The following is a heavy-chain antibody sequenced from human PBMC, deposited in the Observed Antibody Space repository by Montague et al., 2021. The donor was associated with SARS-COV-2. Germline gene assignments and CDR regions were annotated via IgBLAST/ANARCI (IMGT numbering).Heavy chain of an antibody. CDR3: ARELILQYGMDV. Sequence: SLRLSCAASGFAFNNFAMTWVRQAPGKGLEWVSSIFGSGAGTYYADSVKGRFTISRDNSKNTLYLQMNSLRAEDTPVYYCARELILQYGMDVWGQGTTVTVSS. CDR1: GFAFNNFA. J-gene: IGHJ6*02. D-gene: IGHD3-3*02. CDR2: IFGSGAGT. V-gene: IGHV3-23*01.